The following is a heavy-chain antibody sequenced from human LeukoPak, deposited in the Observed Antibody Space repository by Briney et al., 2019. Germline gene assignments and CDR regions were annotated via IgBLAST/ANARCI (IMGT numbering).Heavy chain of an antibody. D-gene: IGHD2-15*01. Sequence: SETLSLTCTVPGGSISSYYWSWIRQPPGKGLEWIGYIYYSGSTYYNPSLRSRVTISVDTSKNQFSLKLSSVTAADTAVYYCARLSAATLDYWGQGTLVTVSS. V-gene: IGHV4-59*01. J-gene: IGHJ4*02. CDR3: ARLSAATLDY. CDR2: IYYSGST. CDR1: GGSISSYY.